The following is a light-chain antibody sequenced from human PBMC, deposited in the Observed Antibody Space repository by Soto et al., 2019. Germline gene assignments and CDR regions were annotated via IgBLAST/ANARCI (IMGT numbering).Light chain of an antibody. V-gene: IGKV1-9*01. J-gene: IGKJ4*01. CDR1: QDISNY. CDR3: QKVNSYPLN. Sequence: DIQLTQSPSFLSASVGDIVTITCRASQDISNYLAWYQQKPGKAPKFLLYATSTFQSGVPSRFSGSGSGTQFTLTTSSLQPEDFATYYCQKVNSYPLNFGGGTKVDIK. CDR2: ATS.